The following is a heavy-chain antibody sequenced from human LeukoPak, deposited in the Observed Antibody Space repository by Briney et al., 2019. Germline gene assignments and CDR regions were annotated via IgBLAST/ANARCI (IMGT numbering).Heavy chain of an antibody. CDR2: IYYTAGA. CDR3: ARGRRELKYAPDY. V-gene: IGHV4-31*03. D-gene: IGHD2-2*01. CDR1: GASMRSETHY. J-gene: IGHJ4*02. Sequence: PSETLSLTCNVSGASMRSETHYWSWLRQHPGKGPEWIAYIYYTAGAYYNPSLESRVSISLDASENQFSLKLSSVTAADTAVYYRARGRRELKYAPDYWGQGTLVTVSS.